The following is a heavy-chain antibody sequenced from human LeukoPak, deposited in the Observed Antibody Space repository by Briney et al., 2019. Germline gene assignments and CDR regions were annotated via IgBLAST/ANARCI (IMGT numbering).Heavy chain of an antibody. CDR1: GGTFSSYA. Sequence: SVKVSCKASGGTFSSYAISWVRQAPGQGLDWMGGIIPIFGTANYAQKFQGRVTITADESTSTAYMELSSLRSEDTAVYDCGRGPAYSSGWYGDYYYYMDVWGKGTTVSVSS. D-gene: IGHD6-19*01. J-gene: IGHJ6*03. CDR3: GRGPAYSSGWYGDYYYYMDV. V-gene: IGHV1-69*01. CDR2: IIPIFGTA.